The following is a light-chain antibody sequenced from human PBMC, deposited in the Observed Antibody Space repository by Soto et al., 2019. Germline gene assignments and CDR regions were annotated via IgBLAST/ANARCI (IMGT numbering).Light chain of an antibody. J-gene: IGKJ4*01. Sequence: DLPMTQSPSSLSASVGDRVTITCQASQYISNYLNWYQQKPGKAPKLLIYDASNLETGVPSRFNGSGSGTDFTFTINSLQPGDIATYYCQHYQTLPLTFGGGTKVEIK. CDR1: QYISNY. CDR3: QHYQTLPLT. V-gene: IGKV1-33*01. CDR2: DAS.